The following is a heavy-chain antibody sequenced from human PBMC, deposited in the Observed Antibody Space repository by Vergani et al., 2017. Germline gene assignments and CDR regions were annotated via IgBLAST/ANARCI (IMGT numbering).Heavy chain of an antibody. Sequence: EVQLVESGGGLVQPGGSLRLSCAASGFTFSSYWMHWVRQAPGKGLVWVSRINSDGSSTSYADSVKGRFTISRDNSKNTLYLQSNSLRAEDTAVYYCAGDGVYYGSWSYWNPFDYWGQGTLVTVSS. J-gene: IGHJ4*02. CDR2: INSDGSST. CDR3: AGDGVYYGSWSYWNPFDY. V-gene: IGHV3-74*01. CDR1: GFTFSSYW. D-gene: IGHD3-10*01.